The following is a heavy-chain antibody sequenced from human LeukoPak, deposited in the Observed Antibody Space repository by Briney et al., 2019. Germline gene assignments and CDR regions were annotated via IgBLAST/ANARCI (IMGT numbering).Heavy chain of an antibody. CDR3: ARLPVSSIAARPAY. J-gene: IGHJ4*02. D-gene: IGHD6-6*01. CDR1: GYTFTSYY. V-gene: IGHV1-2*06. CDR2: INPNSGGT. Sequence: GASVKVSCKASGYTFTSYYMHWVRQAPGQGLEWMGRINPNSGGTNYAQKFQGRVTMTRDTSISTAYMELSRLRSDDTAVYYCARLPVSSIAARPAYWGQGTLVTVSS.